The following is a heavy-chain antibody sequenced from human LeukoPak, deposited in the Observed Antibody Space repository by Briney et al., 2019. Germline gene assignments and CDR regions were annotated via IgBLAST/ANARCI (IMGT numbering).Heavy chain of an antibody. Sequence: SETLSLTCTVSGGSISSYYWSWIRQPPGKGLEWIGYIYYSGSTNYNPSLKSRVTISVDTSKNQFSLKLSSVTAADTAVYYCARYSSSSEGFDYWGQGTLVTVSS. V-gene: IGHV4-59*08. CDR3: ARYSSSSEGFDY. CDR2: IYYSGST. CDR1: GGSISSYY. J-gene: IGHJ4*02. D-gene: IGHD6-6*01.